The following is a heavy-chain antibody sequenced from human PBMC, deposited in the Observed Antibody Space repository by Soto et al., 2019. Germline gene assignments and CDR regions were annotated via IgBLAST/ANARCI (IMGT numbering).Heavy chain of an antibody. Sequence: GESLKISCKGSGYTFTSYWIGWVRRMPGKGLEWMGIIYPGDLDIRYSPSFQGQVTISADKSISTAYLQWSSLKASDTAMYYCARGNRYDYSDYWGQGTLVTVSS. V-gene: IGHV5-51*01. CDR3: ARGNRYDYSDY. D-gene: IGHD1-1*01. CDR2: IYPGDLDI. J-gene: IGHJ4*02. CDR1: GYTFTSYW.